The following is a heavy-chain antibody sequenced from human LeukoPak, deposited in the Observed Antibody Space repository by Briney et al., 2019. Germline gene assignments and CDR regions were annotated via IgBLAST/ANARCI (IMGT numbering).Heavy chain of an antibody. CDR2: INHSGST. J-gene: IGHJ4*02. V-gene: IGHV4-34*01. CDR1: GGSFSGYY. Sequence: SETLSFTCAVYGGSFSGYYWSWIRQPPGKGLEWIGEINHSGSTNYNPSLKSRVTISVDTSKSQFSLKLSSVTAADTAVYYCARDRGSTRPFDYWGQGTLVTVSS. CDR3: ARDRGSTRPFDY. D-gene: IGHD2-2*01.